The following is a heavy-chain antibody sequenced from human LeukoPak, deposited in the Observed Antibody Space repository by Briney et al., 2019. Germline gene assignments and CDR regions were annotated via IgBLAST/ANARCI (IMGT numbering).Heavy chain of an antibody. CDR2: IYYSGST. J-gene: IGHJ5*02. CDR3: ARYSSSWYVVGNWFDP. V-gene: IGHV4-59*08. CDR1: GGSISSYY. Sequence: SETLSLTCTVSGGSISSYYWSWIRQPPGKGLEWIGYIYYSGSTNYNPSLKSRVTISVDTSKNQFSLKLSSVTAADTAVYYCARYSSSWYVVGNWFDPWGQGTLVTVSS. D-gene: IGHD6-13*01.